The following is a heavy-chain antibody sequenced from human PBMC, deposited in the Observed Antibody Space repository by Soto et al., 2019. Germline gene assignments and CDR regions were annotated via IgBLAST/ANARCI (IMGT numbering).Heavy chain of an antibody. D-gene: IGHD6-13*01. J-gene: IGHJ6*02. Sequence: GGSLRLSCAASGFTFSSYWMHWVRQAPGKGLVWVSRINSDGSSTSYADSVKGRFTISRDNAKNTLYLQMNSLRAEDTAVYYCARVSRGYSSSWWTRHWVVDVWGQGTTVTVSS. CDR2: INSDGSST. CDR1: GFTFSSYW. CDR3: ARVSRGYSSSWWTRHWVVDV. V-gene: IGHV3-74*01.